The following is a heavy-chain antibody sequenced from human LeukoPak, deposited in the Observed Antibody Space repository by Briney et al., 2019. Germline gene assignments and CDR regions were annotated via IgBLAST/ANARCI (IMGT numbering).Heavy chain of an antibody. Sequence: GGSLRLSCAASGFTFSSYGMHWVRQAPGKGLEWVAFIRYDGSNKYYADSVKGRFTISKDNSKNTLYLQMNSLRAEDTAVYYCANALRDYGGKGVNYYMDVWGKGTTVTVSS. V-gene: IGHV3-30*02. CDR1: GFTFSSYG. D-gene: IGHD4-23*01. CDR2: IRYDGSNK. J-gene: IGHJ6*03. CDR3: ANALRDYGGKGVNYYMDV.